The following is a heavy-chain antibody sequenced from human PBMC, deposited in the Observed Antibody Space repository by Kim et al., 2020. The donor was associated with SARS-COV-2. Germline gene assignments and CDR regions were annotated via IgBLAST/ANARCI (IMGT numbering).Heavy chain of an antibody. D-gene: IGHD1-26*01. J-gene: IGHJ5*02. CDR3: ARDVGATSWFDP. CDR2: IYYSGST. V-gene: IGHV4-59*13. Sequence: SETLSLTCTVSGGSISSYYWSWIRQPPGKGLEWIGYIYYSGSTNYNPSLKSRVTISVDTSKNQFSLKLSSVTAADTAVYYCARDVGATSWFDPWGQGTLVTVSS. CDR1: GGSISSYY.